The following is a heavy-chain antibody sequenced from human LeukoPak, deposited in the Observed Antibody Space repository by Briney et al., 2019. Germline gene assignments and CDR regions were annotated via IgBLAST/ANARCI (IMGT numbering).Heavy chain of an antibody. J-gene: IGHJ6*03. Sequence: GGSLRLSCAASGFTFSSYAMTWVRQAPGKGLEWVSGISGSGGNTYYTDSVRGRLSISRDNSKNTLYLQMNSLRAEDTAVYYCAKDGSIAAAPDYYYYYYMDVWGKGTTVTISS. V-gene: IGHV3-23*01. CDR3: AKDGSIAAAPDYYYYYYMDV. CDR1: GFTFSSYA. D-gene: IGHD6-13*01. CDR2: ISGSGGNT.